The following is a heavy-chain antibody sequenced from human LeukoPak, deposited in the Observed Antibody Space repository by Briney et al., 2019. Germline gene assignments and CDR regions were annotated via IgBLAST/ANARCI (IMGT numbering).Heavy chain of an antibody. Sequence: GGSLRLSCAASRFTFSSYGMSWVRQAPGKGLEWVSAISGSGGSTYYADSVKGRFTISRDNSKNTLYLRMNSLRAEDTAVYYCAKTVYSGYDWAYYYYYYMDVWGKGTTVTISS. CDR1: RFTFSSYG. V-gene: IGHV3-23*01. CDR3: AKTVYSGYDWAYYYYYYMDV. CDR2: ISGSGGST. J-gene: IGHJ6*03. D-gene: IGHD5-12*01.